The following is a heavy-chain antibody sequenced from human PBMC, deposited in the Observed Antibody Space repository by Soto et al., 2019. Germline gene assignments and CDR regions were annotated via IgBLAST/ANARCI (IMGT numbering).Heavy chain of an antibody. CDR1: GFTFSGYG. D-gene: IGHD6-19*01. CDR3: AKGSEWLVTWAFDY. J-gene: IGHJ4*02. Sequence: QVQLVESGGGVAQPGTSLRLSCAASGFTFSGYGVHWVRQAPGTGLEWVATISYDETATSYSDSVKGRFTISRDNSKHTLLPQLNSLRAEDTAMYYCAKGSEWLVTWAFDYWAQGALVTVSS. V-gene: IGHV3-30*18. CDR2: ISYDETAT.